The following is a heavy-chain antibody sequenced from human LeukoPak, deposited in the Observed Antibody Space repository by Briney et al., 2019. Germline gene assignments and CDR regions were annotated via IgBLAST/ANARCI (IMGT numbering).Heavy chain of an antibody. J-gene: IGHJ4*02. CDR3: ASQIGRGYSPYYFDY. D-gene: IGHD5-18*01. V-gene: IGHV3-7*01. Sequence: GGSLRLSCAASGFTFSSYWMSWVRQAPGKGLEWVANIKQDGSEKYYVDSVKGRFTISRDNSKNTLYLQMNSLRAEDTAVYYCASQIGRGYSPYYFDYWGQGTLVTVSS. CDR1: GFTFSSYW. CDR2: IKQDGSEK.